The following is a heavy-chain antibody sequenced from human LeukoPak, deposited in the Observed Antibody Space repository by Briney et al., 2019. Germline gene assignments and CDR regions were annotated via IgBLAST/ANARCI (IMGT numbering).Heavy chain of an antibody. Sequence: SETLSLTCTVSGGSISSYYWSWIRHPPGKGLEWIGYIYHSGSTYYNPSLKSRVTISVDTSKNQFSLKLSSVTAADTAVYYCARDIGGAAGAFEIWGQGTMLTVSS. D-gene: IGHD6-13*01. CDR2: IYHSGST. CDR3: ARDIGGAAGAFEI. CDR1: GGSISSYY. V-gene: IGHV4-59*01. J-gene: IGHJ3*02.